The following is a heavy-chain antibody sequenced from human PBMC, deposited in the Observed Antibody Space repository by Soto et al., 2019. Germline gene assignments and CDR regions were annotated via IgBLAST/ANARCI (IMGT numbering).Heavy chain of an antibody. CDR2: IYYSGST. V-gene: IGHV4-59*01. Sequence: SETLSLTCSVSGGSISSYYWSWIRQPPGKGLEWIGYIYYSGSTNYNPSLKSRVTISVDTSKNQFSLKLSSVTAADTAVYYCASLSGSYYAFDYWGQGTLATVSS. D-gene: IGHD1-26*01. CDR3: ASLSGSYYAFDY. J-gene: IGHJ4*02. CDR1: GGSISSYY.